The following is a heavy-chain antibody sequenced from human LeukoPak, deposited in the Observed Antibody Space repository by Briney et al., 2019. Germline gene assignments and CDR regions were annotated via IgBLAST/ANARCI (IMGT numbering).Heavy chain of an antibody. CDR3: ARGRSSSGSMNEY. V-gene: IGHV3-48*03. Sequence: GGSLRLSCAASGFTFSSYEMNWVRQAPGKGLEWVSYISSSGSTIYYADSVKGRFTISRDNAKNSLYLQMNSLRAEDTAVYYCARGRSSSGSMNEYWGQGTLVTVSS. CDR2: ISSSGSTI. CDR1: GFTFSSYE. J-gene: IGHJ4*02. D-gene: IGHD3-10*01.